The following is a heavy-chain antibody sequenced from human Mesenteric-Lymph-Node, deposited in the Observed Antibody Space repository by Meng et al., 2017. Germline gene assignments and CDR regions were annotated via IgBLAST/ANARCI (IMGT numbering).Heavy chain of an antibody. D-gene: IGHD5-12*01. Sequence: GESLKISCAACGFTFSTYDMHWVRQATGKGLEWVSAIGAAGDTYYPGSVKGQFTISRDNVRNTLNLQMNTLRGEDTAAYYCARGIGFRVATGLDYWGQGTLVTVAS. CDR2: IGAAGDT. CDR1: GFTFSTYD. V-gene: IGHV3-13*03. J-gene: IGHJ4*02. CDR3: ARGIGFRVATGLDY.